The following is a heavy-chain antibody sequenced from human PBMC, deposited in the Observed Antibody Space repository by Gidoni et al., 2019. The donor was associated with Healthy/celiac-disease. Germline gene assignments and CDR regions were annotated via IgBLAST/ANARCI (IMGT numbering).Heavy chain of an antibody. Sequence: QVQLVQSGAEVKKPGSSVKVSCEASGGTFSSYALSWVRQAPGQGLEWMGGIIPIVGTANYAQKFQGRVTITADESTSTAYMELSSLRSEDTAVYYCATEGMVRGGNGMDVWGQGTTVTVSS. CDR2: IIPIVGTA. D-gene: IGHD3-10*01. CDR1: GGTFSSYA. J-gene: IGHJ6*02. V-gene: IGHV1-69*01. CDR3: ATEGMVRGGNGMDV.